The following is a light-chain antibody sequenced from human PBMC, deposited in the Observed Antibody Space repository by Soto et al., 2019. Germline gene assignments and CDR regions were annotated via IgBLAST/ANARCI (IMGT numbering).Light chain of an antibody. CDR3: VLYMGSGISV. CDR1: SGSVSTSYY. V-gene: IGLV8-61*01. CDR2: STN. Sequence: QTVVTQEPSFSVSPGGTVTLTCGLSSGSVSTSYYPSWYQQTPGQAPRTLIYSTNTRSSGVPDRFSASSLGNKAALTIAGAQADDESDYYCVLYMGSGISVFGGGTKLTVL. J-gene: IGLJ3*02.